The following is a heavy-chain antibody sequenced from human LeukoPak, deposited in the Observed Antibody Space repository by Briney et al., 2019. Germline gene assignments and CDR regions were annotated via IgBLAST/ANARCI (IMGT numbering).Heavy chain of an antibody. J-gene: IGHJ4*02. Sequence: WGSLRLSCAASGFTFSSYAMSWVRQAPGKGLEWVSAISGSGGSTYYADSVKGRFTISRDNSKNTLYLQMNSLRAEDTAVYYCAKDGSGSYRYYFDYWGQGTLVTVSS. V-gene: IGHV3-23*01. CDR3: AKDGSGSYRYYFDY. D-gene: IGHD1-26*01. CDR1: GFTFSSYA. CDR2: ISGSGGST.